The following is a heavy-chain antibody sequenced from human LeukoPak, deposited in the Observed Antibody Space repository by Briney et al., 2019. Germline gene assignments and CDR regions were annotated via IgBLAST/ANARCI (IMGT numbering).Heavy chain of an antibody. CDR2: ISSSSSYI. CDR3: GLIAAAYNWFDP. Sequence: PGGSLRLSCAASGFTFSSYSMNWVRQAPGKGLEWVSSISSSSSYIYYADSVKGRFTISRDNAKNSLYLQMNSLSAEDTALYYRGLIAAAYNWFDPWGQGTLVTVSS. V-gene: IGHV3-21*01. J-gene: IGHJ5*02. CDR1: GFTFSSYS. D-gene: IGHD6-13*01.